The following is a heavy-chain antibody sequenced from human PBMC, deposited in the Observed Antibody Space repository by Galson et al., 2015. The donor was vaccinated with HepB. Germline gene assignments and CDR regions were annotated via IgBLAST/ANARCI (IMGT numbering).Heavy chain of an antibody. D-gene: IGHD6-19*01. CDR2: IKQDGSEK. Sequence: SLRLSCAASGFTFSSYWMSWVRQAPGKGLEWVANIKQDGSEKYYVDSVKGRFTISRDKAKNSLYLQMNSLRVEDTAVYYCARDQRGSGWYLDYWGQGTLVTVSS. CDR1: GFTFSSYW. V-gene: IGHV3-7*01. J-gene: IGHJ4*02. CDR3: ARDQRGSGWYLDY.